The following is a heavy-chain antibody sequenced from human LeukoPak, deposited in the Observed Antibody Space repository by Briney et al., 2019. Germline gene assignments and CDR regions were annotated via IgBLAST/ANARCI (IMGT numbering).Heavy chain of an antibody. CDR1: GGSISSGDYY. D-gene: IGHD3-22*01. Sequence: SETLSLTCTVSGGSISSGDYYWSWIRQPPGKGLEWIGYIYYSGSTYYNPSLKSRVTISVDTSKNQFSLKLSSVTAADTAVYYCAQFPYYDSSGYYFDYWGQGTLATVSS. V-gene: IGHV4-30-4*01. J-gene: IGHJ4*02. CDR2: IYYSGST. CDR3: AQFPYYDSSGYYFDY.